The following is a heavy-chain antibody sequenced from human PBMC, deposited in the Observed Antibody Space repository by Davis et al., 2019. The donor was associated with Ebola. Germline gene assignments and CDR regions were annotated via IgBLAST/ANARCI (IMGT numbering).Heavy chain of an antibody. V-gene: IGHV1-3*01. Sequence: AASVKVSCKASGYTFTSYAMHWVRQAPGQRLEWMGWINAGNGNTKYSQKFQGRVTITRDTSASTAYMELSSLRSEDTAVYYCARADYGDYDGAFDIWGQGTMVTVSS. J-gene: IGHJ3*02. CDR1: GYTFTSYA. CDR3: ARADYGDYDGAFDI. CDR2: INAGNGNT. D-gene: IGHD4-17*01.